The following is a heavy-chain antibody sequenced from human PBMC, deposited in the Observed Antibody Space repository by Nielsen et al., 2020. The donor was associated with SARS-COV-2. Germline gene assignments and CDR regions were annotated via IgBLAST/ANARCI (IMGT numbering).Heavy chain of an antibody. CDR1: GSSVTSYS. Sequence: SETLSLTCSVSGSSVTSYSWSWIRQSPGKGLEWIGYIYNTGNTNYNPSLKSRISISVDTSKNQLSLRLRSVTATDTAVYFCARGSFGNTYFACWGQGTLVTVSS. J-gene: IGHJ4*02. D-gene: IGHD3-10*01. CDR2: IYNTGNT. V-gene: IGHV4-59*02. CDR3: ARGSFGNTYFAC.